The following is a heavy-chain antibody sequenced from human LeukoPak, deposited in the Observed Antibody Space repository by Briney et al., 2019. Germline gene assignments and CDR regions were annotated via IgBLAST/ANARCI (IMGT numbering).Heavy chain of an antibody. Sequence: SETLSLTCTVSGGSISSYYWSWIRQPPGKGLEWIGYIYYSGSTNYNPSLKSRVTISVDTSKNQSSLKLSSVTAADTAVYYCARGGYSSSFGRYFDLWGRGTLVTVSS. CDR3: ARGGYSSSFGRYFDL. J-gene: IGHJ2*01. CDR2: IYYSGST. V-gene: IGHV4-59*01. CDR1: GGSISSYY. D-gene: IGHD6-6*01.